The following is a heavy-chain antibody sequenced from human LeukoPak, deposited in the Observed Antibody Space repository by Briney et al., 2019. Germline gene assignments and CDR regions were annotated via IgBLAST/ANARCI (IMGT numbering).Heavy chain of an antibody. J-gene: IGHJ6*02. Sequence: GGSLRLSCAASGFTFSTYSMNWVRQAPGKGLEWVSSISGSSSYIYYADSVKGRFTISRDNAKNSLYLQMNSLRAEDTAVYYCARTCTNGVCYSLYGMDVWGQGTTVTVSS. CDR3: ARTCTNGVCYSLYGMDV. D-gene: IGHD2-8*01. V-gene: IGHV3-21*01. CDR2: ISGSSSYI. CDR1: GFTFSTYS.